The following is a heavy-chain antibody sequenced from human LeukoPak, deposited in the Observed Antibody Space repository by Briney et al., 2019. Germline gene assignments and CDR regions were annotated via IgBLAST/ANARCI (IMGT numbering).Heavy chain of an antibody. V-gene: IGHV3-43*01. CDR1: GFTFGDYT. D-gene: IGHD3-22*01. CDR3: AKELRPSDRSGYYQYWYFDL. J-gene: IGHJ2*01. CDR2: IGWDGIST. Sequence: QPGGSLRLSCAASGFTFGDYTMHWVRQVPGKGLEWVSLIGWDGISTYYADSVKGRFTISRDNSKNSLYLQMNSLRTEDTALYYCAKELRPSDRSGYYQYWYFDLWGRGTLVTVSS.